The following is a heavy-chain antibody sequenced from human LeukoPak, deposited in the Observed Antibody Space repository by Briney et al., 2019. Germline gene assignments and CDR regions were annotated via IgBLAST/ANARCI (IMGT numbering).Heavy chain of an antibody. J-gene: IGHJ4*02. CDR1: GYCFTACN. CDR2: SNPKSGGT. D-gene: IGHD3-22*01. V-gene: IGHV1-2*02. CDR3: AGDGVGYYDSSGYYYFDH. Sequence: VASVKLSCKTSGYCFTACNIHWVRHAPGQGLERMGWSNPKSGGTNYAQKYQGRVTMIRATTISTAYMELSRLRSDDTAVYYGAGDGVGYYDSSGYYYFDHWGQGTLVTVSS.